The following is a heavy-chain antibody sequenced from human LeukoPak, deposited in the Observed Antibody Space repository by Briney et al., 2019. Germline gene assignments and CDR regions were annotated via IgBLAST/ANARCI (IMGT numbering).Heavy chain of an antibody. CDR1: GYTFTSYY. D-gene: IGHD3-10*01. CDR2: INPSGGST. V-gene: IGHV1-46*01. Sequence: ASVKVSCKASGYTFTSYYMHWVRQAPGQGLEWMGIINPSGGSTSYAQKFQGRVTMTRDTSTSTVYMELSSLRSDDTAVYYCARAPRGYYYYMDVWGKGTTVTVSS. J-gene: IGHJ6*03. CDR3: ARAPRGYYYYMDV.